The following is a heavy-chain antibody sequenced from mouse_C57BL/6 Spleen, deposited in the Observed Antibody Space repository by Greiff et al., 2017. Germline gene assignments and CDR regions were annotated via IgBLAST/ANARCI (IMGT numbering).Heavy chain of an antibody. Sequence: VQLKESGPVLVKPGPSVKISCKASGFTFTDYYMHWVKQSHGKSLEWIGLVYPYNGGTSYNQKFKGKATLTVDTSSSTAYMELNSLTAEDSAVYYCAIPNYDYDDGGPWFAYWGQGTLVTVSA. J-gene: IGHJ3*01. V-gene: IGHV1-36*01. CDR2: VYPYNGGT. CDR3: AIPNYDYDDGGPWFAY. CDR1: GFTFTDYY. D-gene: IGHD2-4*01.